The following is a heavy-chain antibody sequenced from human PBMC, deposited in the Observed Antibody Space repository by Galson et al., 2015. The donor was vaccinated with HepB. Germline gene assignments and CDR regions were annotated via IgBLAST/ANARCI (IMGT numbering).Heavy chain of an antibody. D-gene: IGHD3-10*01. CDR1: GFNFGIAW. CDR3: ASPPRRGRYFKY. Sequence: SLRLSCAASGFNFGIAWMSWVRQAPGKGLEWVGRLKSEGDGGTADYIEDVRGRFTISRDDSQNRLYLQMNSLKTDDTGLYYCASPPRRGRYFKYWGQGTLVTV. V-gene: IGHV3-15*07. CDR2: LKSEGDGGTA. J-gene: IGHJ1*01.